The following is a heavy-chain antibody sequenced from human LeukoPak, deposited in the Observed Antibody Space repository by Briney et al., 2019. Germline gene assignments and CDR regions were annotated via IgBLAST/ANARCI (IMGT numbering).Heavy chain of an antibody. CDR3: ARLGHTYYYDSSGYSWGAHTTDDAFDI. V-gene: IGHV1-18*01. Sequence: GASVKVSCKASGYTFTSYGISWVRQAPGQGLEWMGWISAYNGNTNYAQKLQGRVTMTTDTSTSTAYMELRSLRSDDTAVYYCARLGHTYYYDSSGYSWGAHTTDDAFDIWGQGTMVTVSS. J-gene: IGHJ3*02. D-gene: IGHD3-22*01. CDR2: ISAYNGNT. CDR1: GYTFTSYG.